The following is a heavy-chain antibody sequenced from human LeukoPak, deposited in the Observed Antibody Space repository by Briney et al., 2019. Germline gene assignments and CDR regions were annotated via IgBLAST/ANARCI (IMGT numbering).Heavy chain of an antibody. D-gene: IGHD3-16*02. CDR1: GYTFTSYG. Sequence: GASVKVSCKASGYTFTSYGISWVRQAPGQGLEWMGWISAYNGNTNYAQKLQGRVTMTTDTSTSTAYMELRSLRSDDTAVYYCARGGEYYDYVWVSYRPNWFDPWGQGTLVTVSS. CDR3: ARGGEYYDYVWVSYRPNWFDP. V-gene: IGHV1-18*01. CDR2: ISAYNGNT. J-gene: IGHJ5*02.